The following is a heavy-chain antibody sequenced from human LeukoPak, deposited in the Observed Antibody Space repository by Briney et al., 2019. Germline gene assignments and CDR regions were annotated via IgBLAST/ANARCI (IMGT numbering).Heavy chain of an antibody. CDR2: INPNSGGT. CDR3: ARGQKGVVVVAATSGYYYGMDV. Sequence: ASVKVSFKASGYTFTGYYMHWVRQAPGQGLEWMGWINPNSGGTNYAQKFQGRVTMTRDTSISTAYMELSRLRSDDTAVYYCARGQKGVVVVAATSGYYYGMDVWGQGTTVTVSS. J-gene: IGHJ6*02. V-gene: IGHV1-2*02. CDR1: GYTFTGYY. D-gene: IGHD2-15*01.